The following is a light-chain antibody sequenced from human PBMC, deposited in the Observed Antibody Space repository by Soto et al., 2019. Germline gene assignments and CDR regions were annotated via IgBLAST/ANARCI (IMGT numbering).Light chain of an antibody. V-gene: IGKV1-16*01. Sequence: DIQMTQSPSSLSASVGDRVTITCRASQGIKNYLVWFQQKPGRAPKSLIHGASSLQSGVPSRFSGSGSGTDFTLSISSLQPEDCATYSCQQYITYPHSVGQGTKLEI. CDR3: QQYITYPHS. CDR1: QGIKNY. CDR2: GAS. J-gene: IGKJ2*01.